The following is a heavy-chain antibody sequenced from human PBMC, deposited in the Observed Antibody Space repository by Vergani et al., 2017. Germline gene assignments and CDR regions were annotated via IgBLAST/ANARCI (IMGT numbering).Heavy chain of an antibody. D-gene: IGHD2-21*02. CDR3: ARDCPGGGGDCSAGWYFDL. V-gene: IGHV1-2*02. CDR2: INLKSGDT. CDR1: GYTFIGYY. J-gene: IGHJ2*01. Sequence: QVQLVQSGAEVKKPGASVKVSCKASGYTFIGYYIHWVRQAPGQGLEWMGWINLKSGDTKCAQKFQGRVTMTRDTSISTAYMELSSLRSDDTAVYYCARDCPGGGGDCSAGWYFDLWGRGTLVTVSS.